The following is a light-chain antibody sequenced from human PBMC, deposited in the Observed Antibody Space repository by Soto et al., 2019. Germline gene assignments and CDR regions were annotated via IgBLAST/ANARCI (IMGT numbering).Light chain of an antibody. Sequence: EIVLTQSPATLYLSPGERATLSCRASQSVSSYLAWYQQKPGQAPRLLIYGASSRATGIPARFSGGGSGTDFTLTISNLEPEDFAVYYCQQRSDWPWTFGQGTKVDI. CDR1: QSVSSY. CDR3: QQRSDWPWT. V-gene: IGKV3-11*01. CDR2: GAS. J-gene: IGKJ1*01.